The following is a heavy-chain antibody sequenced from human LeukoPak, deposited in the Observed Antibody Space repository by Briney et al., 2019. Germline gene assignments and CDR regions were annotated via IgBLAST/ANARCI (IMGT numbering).Heavy chain of an antibody. J-gene: IGHJ4*02. V-gene: IGHV4-31*03. CDR3: ARGYYDSRFDY. Sequence: SGTLSLTGTGSGGSISSGGYYWNGIRQPPGKGLESIGYIYKSGTTHYNPSLKSRVTMSPDTSKNQFSLRLSSVTAADTAVYYCARGYYDSRFDYWGQGTLVTVSS. D-gene: IGHD3-22*01. CDR2: IYKSGTT. CDR1: GGSISSGGYY.